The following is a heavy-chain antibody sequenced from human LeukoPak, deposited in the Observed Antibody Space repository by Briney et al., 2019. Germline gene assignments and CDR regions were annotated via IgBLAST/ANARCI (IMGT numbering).Heavy chain of an antibody. V-gene: IGHV3-15*01. CDR1: GLTFSNTW. CDR2: IRSKTDGGTT. J-gene: IGHJ4*02. CDR3: VGSFLGY. D-gene: IGHD3-10*01. Sequence: GGSLRLSCAASGLTFSNTWMTWVRQAPGKGLEWVGLIRSKTDGGTTDYTTPAKGRFTISGDDSKNTLYLQMNSLKTEDTAVYYCVGSFLGYWGQGTLVTVSS.